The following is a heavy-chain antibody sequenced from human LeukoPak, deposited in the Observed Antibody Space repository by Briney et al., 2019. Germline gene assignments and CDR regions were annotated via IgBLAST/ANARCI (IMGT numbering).Heavy chain of an antibody. CDR2: ISGSGGIT. CDR3: AKGVCGGGSCPLDY. Sequence: GGSLRLSCAASGFTSSSYAMTWVRQAPGKGLEWVSVISGSGGITYYADSVKGRFTISRDNSKNTLYLQMNSLRAEDTAVHYCAKGVCGGGSCPLDYWGQGTLVTVSS. D-gene: IGHD2-15*01. CDR1: GFTSSSYA. V-gene: IGHV3-23*01. J-gene: IGHJ4*02.